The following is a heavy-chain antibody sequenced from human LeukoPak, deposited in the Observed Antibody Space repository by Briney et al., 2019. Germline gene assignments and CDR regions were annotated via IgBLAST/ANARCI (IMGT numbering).Heavy chain of an antibody. J-gene: IGHJ3*02. CDR2: ISWSSGSI. CDR3: AKANSSSAPSVAFDI. V-gene: IGHV3-9*03. D-gene: IGHD6-6*01. CDR1: GFTFDDYA. Sequence: TGGSLRRSCAASGFTFDDYAMHWVRQAPGKGLEWVSGISWSSGSIGYADSVKGRFTISRDNAKNSLYLQMNSLRAEDMALYYCAKANSSSAPSVAFDIWGQGTMVTVSS.